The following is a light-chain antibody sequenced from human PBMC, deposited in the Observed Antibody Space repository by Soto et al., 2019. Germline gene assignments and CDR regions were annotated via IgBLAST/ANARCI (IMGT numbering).Light chain of an antibody. CDR2: GES. V-gene: IGKV3-15*01. J-gene: IGKJ4*01. Sequence: EIVMTQSPATLSVSPGERATLSCRASQSVSSNLAWYQQKPGQAPRLLIYGESTRATGIPARFSGSGSGTEFNLTNSSLQSEDFAVYYCQQYNNWTPQITFGGGTKVESK. CDR1: QSVSSN. CDR3: QQYNNWTPQIT.